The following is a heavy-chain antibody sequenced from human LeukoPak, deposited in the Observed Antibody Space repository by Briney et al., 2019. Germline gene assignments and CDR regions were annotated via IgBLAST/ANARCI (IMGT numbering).Heavy chain of an antibody. Sequence: GGSLRLSCAASGFTFSSYWMHWVRQAPGKGLVWVSRINGDGSSTSYADSVKGRFTISRDNAKNTLYLQMNSLRAEDTAVYYCAREDCSSTSCYSGTFDYWGQGTLVTVSS. CDR1: GFTFSSYW. J-gene: IGHJ4*02. V-gene: IGHV3-74*01. D-gene: IGHD2-2*01. CDR3: AREDCSSTSCYSGTFDY. CDR2: INGDGSST.